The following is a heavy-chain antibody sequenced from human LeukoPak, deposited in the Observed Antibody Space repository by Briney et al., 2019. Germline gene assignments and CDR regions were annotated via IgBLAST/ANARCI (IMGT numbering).Heavy chain of an antibody. V-gene: IGHV1-8*01. Sequence: ASVKVSCKAPGYTFTSYDINWVRQATGQGLEWMGWMNPNSGNTGYAQKFQGRVTMTRNTSISTAYMELSSLRSEDTAVYHCARRAYSSSWFPNAFDIWGQGTMVTVSS. CDR3: ARRAYSSSWFPNAFDI. CDR2: MNPNSGNT. J-gene: IGHJ3*02. CDR1: GYTFTSYD. D-gene: IGHD6-13*01.